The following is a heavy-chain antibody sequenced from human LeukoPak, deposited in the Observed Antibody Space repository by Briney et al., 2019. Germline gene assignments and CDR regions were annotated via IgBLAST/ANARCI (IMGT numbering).Heavy chain of an antibody. Sequence: PSETLSLTCSVSGGSVSSGISYWSWIRQPPGEGLEWIAYISDSGGSDYNPSLKTRLHLSVDTSKNRFSLKLSSVTAADTAVYYCASSPRLTTSWFLFDSWGHGTLVTVSS. CDR1: GGSVSSGISY. J-gene: IGHJ5*01. CDR3: ASSPRLTTSWFLFDS. D-gene: IGHD2-2*01. V-gene: IGHV4-61*03. CDR2: ISDSGGS.